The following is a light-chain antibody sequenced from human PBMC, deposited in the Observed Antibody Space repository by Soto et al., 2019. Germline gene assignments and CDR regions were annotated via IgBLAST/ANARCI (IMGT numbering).Light chain of an antibody. Sequence: EIVLTQSPGTLSMSPGERATLSWRASQSISSNYLAWYQQKPGQAPRLLIYGASSRATGIPDRFSGSGSGTDFTLTISRLEAEDFAVYYCQQYGSSPRTFGQGTKVEF. CDR2: GAS. V-gene: IGKV3-20*01. J-gene: IGKJ1*01. CDR3: QQYGSSPRT. CDR1: QSISSNY.